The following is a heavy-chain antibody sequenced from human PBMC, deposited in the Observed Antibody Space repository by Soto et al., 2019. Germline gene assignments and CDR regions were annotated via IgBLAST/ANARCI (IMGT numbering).Heavy chain of an antibody. V-gene: IGHV3-48*01. CDR1: GFTFSNFG. Sequence: GESLKISCAASGFTFSNFGMNWVRQAPGKGLEWVSYISSSSSTIYYADSVKGRFTISRDNAKNSLYLQMNSLRVEDTAVYYCARIGSDDYIWGSYRYDFDYWGQGTLVTVSS. D-gene: IGHD3-16*02. J-gene: IGHJ4*02. CDR2: ISSSSSTI. CDR3: ARIGSDDYIWGSYRYDFDY.